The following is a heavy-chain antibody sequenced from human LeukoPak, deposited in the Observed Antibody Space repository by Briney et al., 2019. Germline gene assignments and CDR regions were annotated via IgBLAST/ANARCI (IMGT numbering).Heavy chain of an antibody. CDR1: GFTFSDYY. D-gene: IGHD2-15*01. CDR3: ARVRCSGGSCYFAHFDY. CDR2: IYYSGST. V-gene: IGHV4-31*02. Sequence: LRLSCAASGFTFSDYYMSWIRQHPGKGLEWIGYIYYSGSTYYNPSLKSRVTISVDTSKNQFSLKLSSVTAADTAVYYCARVRCSGGSCYFAHFDYWGQGTLVTVSS. J-gene: IGHJ4*02.